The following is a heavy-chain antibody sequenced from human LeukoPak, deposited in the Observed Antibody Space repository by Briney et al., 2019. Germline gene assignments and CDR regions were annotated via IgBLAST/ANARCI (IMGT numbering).Heavy chain of an antibody. Sequence: ASVKVSCKASGYTFTGYYMHWVRQAPGQGLEWMGWINPNSGGTNYAQKFQGRVTMTRDTSISTAYMELSRLRSDDTAVYYCARVLTTSGYDSGYWGQGTLVTVSS. J-gene: IGHJ4*02. D-gene: IGHD5-12*01. CDR2: INPNSGGT. CDR1: GYTFTGYY. V-gene: IGHV1-2*02. CDR3: ARVLTTSGYDSGY.